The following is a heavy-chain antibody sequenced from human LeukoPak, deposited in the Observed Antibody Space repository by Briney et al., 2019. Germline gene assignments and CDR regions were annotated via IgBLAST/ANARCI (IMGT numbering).Heavy chain of an antibody. D-gene: IGHD1-26*01. J-gene: IGHJ4*02. V-gene: IGHV3-23*01. Sequence: PGGSLRLSCAASGFTFSSYAMSWVRQAPGKGLEWVSAISGSGGSTYYADSVKGRFTISRDNSKNTLYLQMNSLRAEDPAVYYCAKDPGSIVGATGVDYWGQGTLVTVSS. CDR3: AKDPGSIVGATGVDY. CDR1: GFTFSSYA. CDR2: ISGSGGST.